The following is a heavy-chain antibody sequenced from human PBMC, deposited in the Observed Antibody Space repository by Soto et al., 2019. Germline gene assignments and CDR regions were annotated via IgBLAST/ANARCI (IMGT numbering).Heavy chain of an antibody. V-gene: IGHV6-1*01. Sequence: SQTLSLTCAISGDSVSSNTASWNWIRQSPSRGLEWLGRTYYRSKWYNDYAVSVKSRIIINPDTSNNQFSLQLNSVTPEDTAVYFCAKGDNLGPKTGYAFDPWGQGIMVTVSS. D-gene: IGHD5-12*01. CDR3: AKGDNLGPKTGYAFDP. J-gene: IGHJ5*02. CDR1: GDSVSSNTAS. CDR2: TYYRSKWYN.